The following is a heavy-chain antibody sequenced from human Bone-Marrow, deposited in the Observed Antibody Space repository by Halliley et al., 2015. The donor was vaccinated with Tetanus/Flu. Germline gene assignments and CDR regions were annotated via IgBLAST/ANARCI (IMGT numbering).Heavy chain of an antibody. CDR2: NT. D-gene: IGHD2-15*01. J-gene: IGHJ6*02. V-gene: IGHV3-43*01. CDR3: AKEGGDCRGGNCYPYYFYGMDV. Sequence: NTYYADSVKGRFLVSRDNSKNALFLQMNSLRTEDSGFYYCAKEGGDCRGGNCYPYYFYGMDVWGQGTTVTVSS.